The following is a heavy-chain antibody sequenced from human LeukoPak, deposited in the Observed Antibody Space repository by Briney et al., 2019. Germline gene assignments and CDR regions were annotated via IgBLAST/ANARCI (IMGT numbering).Heavy chain of an antibody. D-gene: IGHD6-13*01. CDR3: ARYWSSWSADY. Sequence: PGGSLRLSCAASEFTGFTFSGSAMSWVRQAPGKGLEWVSVIYSGGSTYYADSVKGRFTISRDNSKNTLYLQMHSLRAEDSAVYYCARYWSSWSADYWGQGTLVTVSS. J-gene: IGHJ4*02. CDR1: EFTGFTFSGSA. V-gene: IGHV3-23*03. CDR2: IYSGGST.